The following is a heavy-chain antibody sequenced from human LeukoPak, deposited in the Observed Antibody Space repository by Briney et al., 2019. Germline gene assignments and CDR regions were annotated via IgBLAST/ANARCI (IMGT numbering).Heavy chain of an antibody. CDR1: GFTFSSYA. CDR2: ISGSGGST. V-gene: IGHV3-23*01. CDR3: AKKPVSSYDYYFDY. Sequence: GGSLRLSCAASGFTFSSYAMSWVRQAPGKGLEWVSAISGSGGSTYYADSVKGRFTISRDNSKNTLYLQMNSLRAEGTAVYYCAKKPVSSYDYYFDYWGQGTLVTVSS. D-gene: IGHD5-12*01. J-gene: IGHJ4*02.